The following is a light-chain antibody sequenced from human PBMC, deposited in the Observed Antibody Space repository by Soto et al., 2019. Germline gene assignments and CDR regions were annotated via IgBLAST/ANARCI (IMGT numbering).Light chain of an antibody. J-gene: IGLJ1*01. CDR1: SSDVGGYNY. V-gene: IGLV2-14*01. CDR2: DVS. CDR3: SSYTSSSTPYV. Sequence: QSVLTQPASVSGSPGQSITISCTGTSSDVGGYNYVSWYQQHPGKAHKLMIYDVSNRPSGVSNRFSGSKSGNTASLTISGLQAEDEADYYCSSYTSSSTPYVFGTGTKATVL.